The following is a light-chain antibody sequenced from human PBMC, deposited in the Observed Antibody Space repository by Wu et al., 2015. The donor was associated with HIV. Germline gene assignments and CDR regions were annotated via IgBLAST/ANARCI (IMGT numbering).Light chain of an antibody. CDR2: GAS. J-gene: IGKJ2*01. Sequence: EIVMTQSPATLSVSPGERATLSCRASQSIGRNLAWYQQKPGQAPRLLIYGASIRATGIPATFIGSGSGTDFTLTISRLEPEDFAVYYCQQYGSSNTFGQGTKLEIK. CDR3: QQYGSSNT. CDR1: QSIGRN. V-gene: IGKV3-15*01.